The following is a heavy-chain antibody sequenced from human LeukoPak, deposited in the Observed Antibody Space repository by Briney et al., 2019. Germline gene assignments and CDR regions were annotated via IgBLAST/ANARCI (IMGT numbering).Heavy chain of an antibody. Sequence: GSLRLSCAVSGFTFSSYAMSWVRQAPGKGLEWVSAIRGSGGSTYYADSLKGRFTISRDNSKNTLYLQMNSLRAEDTAVYYCARIAVAGYYFDYWGQGTLVTVSS. V-gene: IGHV3-23*01. CDR1: GFTFSSYA. D-gene: IGHD6-19*01. CDR3: ARIAVAGYYFDY. CDR2: IRGSGGST. J-gene: IGHJ4*02.